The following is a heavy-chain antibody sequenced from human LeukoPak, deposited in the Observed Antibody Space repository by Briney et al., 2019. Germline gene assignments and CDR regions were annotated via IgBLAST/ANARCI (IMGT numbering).Heavy chain of an antibody. D-gene: IGHD3-10*01. CDR1: GGSFSGYY. CDR3: AKSNGYGLVDI. J-gene: IGHJ3*02. Sequence: PSETLSLTCAVYGGSFSGYYWSWIRQPPGKGLEWIGEIDHSGSTNYNPSLKSRVTISVDTSRNQFSLKLNSVTAADTAVYYCAKSNGYGLVDIWGQGTMVTVSS. V-gene: IGHV4-34*01. CDR2: IDHSGST.